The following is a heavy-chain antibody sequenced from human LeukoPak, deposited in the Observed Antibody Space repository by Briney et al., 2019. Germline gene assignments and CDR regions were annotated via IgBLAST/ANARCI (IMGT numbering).Heavy chain of an antibody. Sequence: GGSLRLSCAASGFTFSSYAMSWVRQAPGKGLEWVSAISGSGGSTYYADSVKGRFTISRDNSKNTLYLQMNSLRAEDTAVYYCAKDRYYGSGSTTTSYYYGMDVWGQGTTVTVSS. J-gene: IGHJ6*02. CDR2: ISGSGGST. CDR1: GFTFSSYA. D-gene: IGHD3-10*01. V-gene: IGHV3-23*01. CDR3: AKDRYYGSGSTTTSYYYGMDV.